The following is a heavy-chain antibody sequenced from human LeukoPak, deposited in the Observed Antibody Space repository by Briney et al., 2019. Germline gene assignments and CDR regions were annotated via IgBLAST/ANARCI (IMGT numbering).Heavy chain of an antibody. D-gene: IGHD4-23*01. J-gene: IGHJ6*03. V-gene: IGHV3-30*02. CDR3: AKDVGAGYSPYYYYYYMDV. Sequence: PGGPLRLSCAASGFTLSSYGMHCPRQAPGKGLEGVAFIRHDGSNKYYADSVKGRFTISRDNSKNTLYLQMNSLRADDTAVYYCAKDVGAGYSPYYYYYYMDVWGKGTTVTVSS. CDR2: IRHDGSNK. CDR1: GFTLSSYG.